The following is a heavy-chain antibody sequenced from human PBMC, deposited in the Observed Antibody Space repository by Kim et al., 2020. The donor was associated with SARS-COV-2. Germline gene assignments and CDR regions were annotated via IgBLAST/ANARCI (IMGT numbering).Heavy chain of an antibody. CDR3: ARAYYYDSSGYDQGGFYFDY. V-gene: IGHV3-30*04. D-gene: IGHD3-22*01. CDR1: GFTFSSYA. CDR2: ISYDGSNK. J-gene: IGHJ4*02. Sequence: GGSLRLSCAASGFTFSSYAMHWVRQAPGKGLEWVAVISYDGSNKYYADSVKGRFTISRDNSKNTLYLQMNSLRAEDTAVYYCARAYYYDSSGYDQGGFYFDYWGQGTLVTVSS.